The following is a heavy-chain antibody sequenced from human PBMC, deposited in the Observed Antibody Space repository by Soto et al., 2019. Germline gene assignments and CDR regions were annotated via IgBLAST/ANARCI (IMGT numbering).Heavy chain of an antibody. Sequence: EVQLVESGGGLVQPGRSLRLSCAASGFTFDDYAIHWVRQAPGRGLEWVAGISWNGASIGYADSVKGRFTISRDNAKNSLHTQMNSLRSEDTALYYCANLPLYGSGFDCWGQGTLVTVSS. J-gene: IGHJ4*02. CDR2: ISWNGASI. CDR3: ANLPLYGSGFDC. CDR1: GFTFDDYA. V-gene: IGHV3-9*01. D-gene: IGHD3-10*01.